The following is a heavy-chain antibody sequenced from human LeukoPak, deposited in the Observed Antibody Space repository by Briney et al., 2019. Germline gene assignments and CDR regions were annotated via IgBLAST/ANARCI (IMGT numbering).Heavy chain of an antibody. V-gene: IGHV3-23*01. CDR1: GFTVSSNY. D-gene: IGHD2-15*01. CDR2: ISDTGVDT. J-gene: IGHJ4*02. CDR3: TKRGAYGSGRSYFFEF. Sequence: GGSLRLSCAVSGFTVSSNYFSWVRQAPGKGLEWVSTISDTGVDTFYANSVKGRFAISRDNFKNMLYLQMNNLRAEDTAVYYCTKRGAYGSGRSYFFEFWGQGTLVTVSS.